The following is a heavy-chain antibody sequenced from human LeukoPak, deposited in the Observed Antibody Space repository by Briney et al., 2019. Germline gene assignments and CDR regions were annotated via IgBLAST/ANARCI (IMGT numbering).Heavy chain of an antibody. Sequence: PSETLSLTCAVSVASISNYYWSWIRQAPGKGLEWIGEIHYTGATNYKPSLKSRVTISGDPSKNQVFLRVSSVTAADTAVYYCARGVLGPYYFDLWGRGTLVTVSS. CDR3: ARGVLGPYYFDL. CDR2: IHYTGAT. V-gene: IGHV4-34*01. J-gene: IGHJ2*01. D-gene: IGHD7-27*01. CDR1: VASISNYY.